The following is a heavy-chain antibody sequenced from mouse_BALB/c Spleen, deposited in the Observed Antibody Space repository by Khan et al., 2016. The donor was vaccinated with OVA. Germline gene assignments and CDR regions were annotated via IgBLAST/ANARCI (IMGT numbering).Heavy chain of an antibody. CDR1: GYTFTNYW. D-gene: IGHD3-2*02. J-gene: IGHJ4*01. CDR2: INPSTIYT. Sequence: VQLQQSGAELAKPGASVKMSCKASGYTFTNYWMHWVKQRHGQGLEWIGYINPSTIYTEYNQKYKDKATLTADKSSSTAYMQLLSLTSQDSAVYYCARRLPPYYYAMDYWGQGTSVTVSS. V-gene: IGHV1-7*01. CDR3: ARRLPPYYYAMDY.